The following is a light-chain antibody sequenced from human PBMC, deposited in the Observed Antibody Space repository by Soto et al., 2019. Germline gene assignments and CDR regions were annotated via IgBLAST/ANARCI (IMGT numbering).Light chain of an antibody. J-gene: IGLJ3*02. CDR1: GSNIGSHE. CDR3: VAWDDSLSGRV. V-gene: IGLV1-47*02. CDR2: RND. Sequence: QSVLTQPPSASGTPGQSVTISCSGSGSNIGSHEVYWYQHLPGTAPQVLIYRNDQRPSVVPDRVSASRSGTSAALAISGLRYEDEADYYCVAWDDSLSGRVFGGGTKLTVL.